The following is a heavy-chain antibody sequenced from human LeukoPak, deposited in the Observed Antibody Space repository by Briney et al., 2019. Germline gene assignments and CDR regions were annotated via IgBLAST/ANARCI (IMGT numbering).Heavy chain of an antibody. CDR1: GYTFTSYG. Sequence: ASVKVSCKASGYTFTSYGISWVRQAPGQGLAWMGWISAYNGNTNYAQKLEGRVTMTTDTSTSTAYMELRSLRSDDTAVYYCARDLEMITIFGVVNYGMDVWGQGTTVTVSS. V-gene: IGHV1-18*01. J-gene: IGHJ6*02. D-gene: IGHD3-3*01. CDR2: ISAYNGNT. CDR3: ARDLEMITIFGVVNYGMDV.